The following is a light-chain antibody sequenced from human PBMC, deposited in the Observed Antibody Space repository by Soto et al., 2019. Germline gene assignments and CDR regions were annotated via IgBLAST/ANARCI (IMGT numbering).Light chain of an antibody. CDR2: DAS. V-gene: IGKV1-5*01. CDR3: HQYHTYST. J-gene: IGKJ1*01. Sequence: DIQMTQSPSTLSASVGDRVIITFRASQTISTWVALYQHKTGKAPTLLIYDASSLESGVPSRFSGGGSGTEFTLIISSLQPDDFATYYCHQYHTYSTFGQGTKVDIK. CDR1: QTISTW.